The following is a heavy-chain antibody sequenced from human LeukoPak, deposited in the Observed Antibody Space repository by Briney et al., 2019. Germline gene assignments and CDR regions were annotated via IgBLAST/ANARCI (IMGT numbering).Heavy chain of an antibody. CDR1: GFTFSNYG. J-gene: IGHJ4*02. Sequence: GGSLRLSCAASGFTFSNYGMHWVRQAPGKGLEWVAVILYDGSAKYYADSVRGRFTISRDNSKNTLYLQMNSLRAEDTAVYYCAKDGYGVLDYWGQGTLVTVSS. D-gene: IGHD4-17*01. CDR3: AKDGYGVLDY. V-gene: IGHV3-33*06. CDR2: ILYDGSAK.